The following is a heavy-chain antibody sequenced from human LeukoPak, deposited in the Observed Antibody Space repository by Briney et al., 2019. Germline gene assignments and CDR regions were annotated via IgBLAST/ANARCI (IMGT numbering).Heavy chain of an antibody. CDR2: IYYSGSP. V-gene: IGHV4-39*01. CDR3: ARHVGFITMVRGVINNNWFDP. D-gene: IGHD3-10*01. CDR1: GGSISSSSYY. J-gene: IGHJ5*02. Sequence: KPSETLSLTCTVSGGSISSSSYYWRWIRQPPGKGLEWIGSIYYSGSPYYNPSLKSRVTISVDTSKRQFSLKLSSVTAADTAVYYCARHVGFITMVRGVINNNWFDPWGQGTLVTVSS.